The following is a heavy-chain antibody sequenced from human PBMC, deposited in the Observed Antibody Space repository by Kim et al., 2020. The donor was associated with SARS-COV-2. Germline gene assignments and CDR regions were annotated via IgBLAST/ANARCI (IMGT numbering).Heavy chain of an antibody. D-gene: IGHD3-22*01. Sequence: KGRFTISRDNSKNTLYLRMNSLRAEDTAVYYCAKTPPGYYDSSGYPDFDYWGQGTLVTVSS. CDR3: AKTPPGYYDSSGYPDFDY. J-gene: IGHJ4*02. V-gene: IGHV3-23*01.